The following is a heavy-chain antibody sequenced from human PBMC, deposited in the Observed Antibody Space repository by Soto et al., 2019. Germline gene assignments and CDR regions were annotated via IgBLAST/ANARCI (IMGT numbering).Heavy chain of an antibody. CDR1: GGTFSSYA. V-gene: IGHV1-69*13. Sequence: VSSVKVSCKASGGTFSSYAISWVRQAPGQGLEWMGGIIPIFGTANYAQKFQGRVTITADESTSTTYMELSSLRSEDTAVYYCARTTMPNPYYYDSSGQWYFQHWG. CDR3: ARTTMPNPYYYDSSGQWYFQH. CDR2: IIPIFGTA. J-gene: IGHJ1*01. D-gene: IGHD3-22*01.